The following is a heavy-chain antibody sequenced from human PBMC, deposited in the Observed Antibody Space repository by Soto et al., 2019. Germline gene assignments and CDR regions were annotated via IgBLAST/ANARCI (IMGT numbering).Heavy chain of an antibody. Sequence: GASVKVSCKASGYTFTGYYINWVRQATGQGLEWMGWMNPNSGNTGYAQKFQGRVTMTRNTSISTAYMELSSLRSEDTAVYYCARLDYIVVDHVGAFDIWGQGTMVTVSS. V-gene: IGHV1-8*02. CDR3: ARLDYIVVDHVGAFDI. CDR2: MNPNSGNT. D-gene: IGHD3-22*01. CDR1: GYTFTGYY. J-gene: IGHJ3*02.